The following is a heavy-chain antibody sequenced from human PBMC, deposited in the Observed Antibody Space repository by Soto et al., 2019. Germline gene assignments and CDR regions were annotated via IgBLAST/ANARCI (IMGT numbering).Heavy chain of an antibody. CDR2: LYADERT. Sequence: PGGSLGLACAACGVRVRKSEMSWVRQAPGKGLECVSILYADERTFYADSVKGRFTISRDTSKNTPYLQMNDLSDEDTAMDYCVGAPPGDWGQATPVTVSS. J-gene: IGHJ4*02. D-gene: IGHD3-16*01. CDR3: VGAPPGD. CDR1: GVRVRKSE. V-gene: IGHV3-53*01.